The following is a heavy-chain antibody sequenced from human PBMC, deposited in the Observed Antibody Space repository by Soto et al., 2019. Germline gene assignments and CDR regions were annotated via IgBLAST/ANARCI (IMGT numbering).Heavy chain of an antibody. CDR2: MNPENGNT. V-gene: IGHV1-8*01. CDR1: GYTFTSYD. D-gene: IGHD6-19*01. CDR3: ATDGGVAVAGAYY. Sequence: ASVKVSCKASGYTFTSYDINWVRQATGQGLEWMGGMNPENGNTVYAQKFQGRVTMTEDTSTDTAYMELSSLRSEDTAVYYCATDGGVAVAGAYYWGQGTLVTVSS. J-gene: IGHJ4*02.